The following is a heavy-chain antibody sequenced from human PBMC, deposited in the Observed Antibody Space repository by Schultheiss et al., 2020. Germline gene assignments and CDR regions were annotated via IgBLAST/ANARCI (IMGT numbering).Heavy chain of an antibody. Sequence: SQTLSLTCAVSGGSISSSNWWSWIRQPPGKGLEWIGYIYYSGSTYYNPSLKSRATISVDTSKNQFSLKLSSVTAADTAVYYCARDASGYTHADYWGQGTLVTVSS. D-gene: IGHD5-18*01. CDR3: ARDASGYTHADY. CDR2: IYYSGST. CDR1: GGSISSSNW. V-gene: IGHV4-30-4*01. J-gene: IGHJ4*02.